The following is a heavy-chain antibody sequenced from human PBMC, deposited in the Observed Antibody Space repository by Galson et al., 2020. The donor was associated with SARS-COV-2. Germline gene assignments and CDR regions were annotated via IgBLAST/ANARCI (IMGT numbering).Heavy chain of an antibody. Sequence: TGGSLRLSCIVSGFTFSDYYMSWVRQAPGKGLEWVSYISTTTYTNYADSVKGRFTISRDNAKNSLYLQMDSLRAEDTAIYYCARDRVGPLDYWGQGTLVTVSS. J-gene: IGHJ4*02. D-gene: IGHD1-26*01. CDR2: ISTTTYT. CDR1: GFTFSDYY. CDR3: ARDRVGPLDY. V-gene: IGHV3-11*06.